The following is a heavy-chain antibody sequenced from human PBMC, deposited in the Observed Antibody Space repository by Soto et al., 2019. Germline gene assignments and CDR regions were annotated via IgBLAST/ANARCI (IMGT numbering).Heavy chain of an antibody. CDR3: ARGPVDTAMVTRYYFDY. CDR1: GGSISSSNW. V-gene: IGHV4-4*02. Sequence: QVQLQESGPGLVKPSGTLSLTCAVSGGSISSSNWWSWVRQPPGKGLEWIGEIYHSGSTNYNPSRKTRVTISVDKSTNQFSLKLSSVTAADTAVYYCARGPVDTAMVTRYYFDYWGQGTLVTVSS. D-gene: IGHD5-18*01. J-gene: IGHJ4*02. CDR2: IYHSGST.